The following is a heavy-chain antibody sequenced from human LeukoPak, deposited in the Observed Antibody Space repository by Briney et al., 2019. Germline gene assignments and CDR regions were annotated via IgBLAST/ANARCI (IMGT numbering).Heavy chain of an antibody. CDR3: ARRAPYSYEWSALDY. CDR1: GGSISSYY. J-gene: IGHJ4*02. V-gene: IGHV4-59*08. D-gene: IGHD5-18*01. CDR2: IYYSGST. Sequence: PSETLSLTCTVSGGSISSYYWSWIRQPPGKALEWIGYIYYSGSTNYNPSLRSRVTISVDTYKNQFSLKLSCVTAADTAVYYCARRAPYSYEWSALDYWGQGTLVTVSS.